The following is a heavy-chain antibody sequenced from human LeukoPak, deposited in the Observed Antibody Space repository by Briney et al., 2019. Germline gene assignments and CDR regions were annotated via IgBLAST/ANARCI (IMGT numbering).Heavy chain of an antibody. Sequence: GGSLRLSCAASGFTFSGSAMHWVRQASGKGLEWVCRIRSKANSYATAYAASGKGRFTISRDDSKNKAYLQMNSMKTEDTAVYYCTRPVEAAGRSDGDYWGQGTLVTVSS. V-gene: IGHV3-73*01. CDR3: TRPVEAAGRSDGDY. J-gene: IGHJ4*02. CDR1: GFTFSGSA. CDR2: IRSKANSYAT. D-gene: IGHD6-13*01.